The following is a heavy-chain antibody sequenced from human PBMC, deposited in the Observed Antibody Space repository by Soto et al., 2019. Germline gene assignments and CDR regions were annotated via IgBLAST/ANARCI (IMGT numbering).Heavy chain of an antibody. CDR1: GDTFKNCV. Sequence: QVQVVQSGVEVRRPGSSVKVSCKASGDTFKNCVISWVRQAPGQGLEWMGGIIPLFGTTDLAQRFQGRLTITTDESTTTADMELSRLRSEDTATYYCAAELGFGKLSVVWGQGTTVIVSS. CDR3: AAELGFGKLSVV. D-gene: IGHD7-27*01. V-gene: IGHV1-69*01. J-gene: IGHJ6*02. CDR2: IIPLFGTT.